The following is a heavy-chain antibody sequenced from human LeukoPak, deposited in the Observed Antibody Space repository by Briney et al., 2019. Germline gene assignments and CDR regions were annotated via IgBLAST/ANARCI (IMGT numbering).Heavy chain of an antibody. CDR2: IYYSGST. CDR1: GGSISSYY. CDR3: AKVLYPHYYDSSGYLD. D-gene: IGHD3-22*01. J-gene: IGHJ4*02. Sequence: SETLSLTCTVSGGSISSYYWSWIRQPPGKGLEWIGYIYYSGSTNYNPSLRSRVTISLDTSKNQFSLKLSSVTAADTAVYYCAKVLYPHYYDSSGYLDWGQGTLVTVSS. V-gene: IGHV4-59*08.